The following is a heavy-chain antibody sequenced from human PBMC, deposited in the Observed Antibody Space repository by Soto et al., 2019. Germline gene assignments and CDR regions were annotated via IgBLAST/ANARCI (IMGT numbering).Heavy chain of an antibody. CDR1: GGTFSSYA. CDR3: ARDHLRGPAVAGLDAFDI. D-gene: IGHD6-19*01. V-gene: IGHV1-69*13. Sequence: ASVKVSCKASGGTFSSYAISWVRQAPGQGLEWMGGIIPIFGTANYAQKFQGRVTITADESTSTAYMELSSLRSEDTAVYYCARDHLRGPAVAGLDAFDIWGQGTMVTVSS. J-gene: IGHJ3*02. CDR2: IIPIFGTA.